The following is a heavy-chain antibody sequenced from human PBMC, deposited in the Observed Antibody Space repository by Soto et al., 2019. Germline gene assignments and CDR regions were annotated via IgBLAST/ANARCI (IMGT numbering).Heavy chain of an antibody. CDR2: FSGSFSTT. CDR1: GFTFSDYE. Sequence: EVQLVESGGGLVQPGGSLRLSCAASGFTFSDYEMDWVRQAPGKGLEWVSAFSGSFSTTYLADSVRGRFAISSDRSKNMLYLEMNNLRAEDTALYFCARSNPAIVGGPGSTFDIWGQGTMVTVSS. CDR3: ARSNPAIVGGPGSTFDI. V-gene: IGHV3-23*04. D-gene: IGHD1-26*01. J-gene: IGHJ3*02.